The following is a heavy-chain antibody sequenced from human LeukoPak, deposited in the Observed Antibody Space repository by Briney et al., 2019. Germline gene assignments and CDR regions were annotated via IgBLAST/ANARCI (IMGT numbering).Heavy chain of an antibody. CDR1: GFTFSSYA. Sequence: QTGGSLRLSCAASGFTFSSYAMSWVRPAPGQGLEWVSAISGSGGSTYYADSVKGRFTISGDNSKNTLYLQMNSLRAEDTAVYYCAKSSDYGDLLFDYWGQGTLVTVSS. CDR3: AKSSDYGDLLFDY. CDR2: ISGSGGST. D-gene: IGHD4-17*01. J-gene: IGHJ4*02. V-gene: IGHV3-23*01.